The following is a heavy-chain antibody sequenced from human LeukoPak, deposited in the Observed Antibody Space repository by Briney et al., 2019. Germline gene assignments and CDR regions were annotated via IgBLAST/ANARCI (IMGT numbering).Heavy chain of an antibody. CDR3: ARGRVSSSTWCSTYYYYFYMDV. V-gene: IGHV4-59*01. D-gene: IGHD6-13*01. CDR2: DHTGIT. Sequence: SETLSLTCTVSDDSITIYYWSWIRQPPGKGLEWIVDHTGITNYNPSLNSRVTISRDTSKNHFSLELSSATAADTAVYFCARGRVSSSTWCSTYYYYFYMDVWGKGTTVTVSS. CDR1: DDSITIYY. J-gene: IGHJ6*03.